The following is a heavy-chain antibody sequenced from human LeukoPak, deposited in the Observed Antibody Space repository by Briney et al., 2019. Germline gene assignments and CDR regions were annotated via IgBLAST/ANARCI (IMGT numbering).Heavy chain of an antibody. Sequence: PSETLSLTCAVYGGSFSGYYWSWIRQPPGKGLEWIGEINHSGSTNYNPSLKSRVTISVDTSKNQFSLKLSSVTAADTAVYYCALGELSFVDCWGQGTLVTVSS. CDR3: ALGELSFVDC. V-gene: IGHV4-34*01. J-gene: IGHJ4*02. D-gene: IGHD3-16*02. CDR1: GGSFSGYY. CDR2: INHSGST.